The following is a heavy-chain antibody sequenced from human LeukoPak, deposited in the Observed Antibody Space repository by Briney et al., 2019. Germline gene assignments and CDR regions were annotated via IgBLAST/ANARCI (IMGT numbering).Heavy chain of an antibody. Sequence: GGSLRLSCATSGLTFSDYYMSWIRQAPGKGLEWISYISSNGRTIYYADSVKGRFTISRDNARKSVYLQMNSLSAEDTAIYYCARTQQWLVSGFDPWGQGTLVTVSS. V-gene: IGHV3-11*01. J-gene: IGHJ5*02. CDR2: ISSNGRTI. CDR1: GLTFSDYY. CDR3: ARTQQWLVSGFDP. D-gene: IGHD6-19*01.